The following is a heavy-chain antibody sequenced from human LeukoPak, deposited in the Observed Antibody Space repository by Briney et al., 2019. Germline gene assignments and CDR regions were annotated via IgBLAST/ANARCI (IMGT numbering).Heavy chain of an antibody. CDR3: ARSYFSDCSCYSNDYYYLDV. J-gene: IGHJ6*03. CDR1: GFTLSSYY. Sequence: PGGSLRLSCAASGFTLSSYYMSWLRQAPGKGLEWVSIIYSGGTTYYTDSVKGRFTISRGISENTVYLQMNSLRVEDAAVYYCARSYFSDCSCYSNDYYYLDVWGKGTTVTVSS. D-gene: IGHD2-15*01. CDR2: IYSGGTT. V-gene: IGHV3-53*01.